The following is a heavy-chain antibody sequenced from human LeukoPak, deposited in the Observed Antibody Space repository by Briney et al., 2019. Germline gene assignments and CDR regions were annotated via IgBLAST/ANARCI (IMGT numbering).Heavy chain of an antibody. D-gene: IGHD1-26*01. CDR3: ARLGFSNSGSYLAPSDY. V-gene: IGHV4-59*08. J-gene: IGHJ4*02. CDR2: IYYSGGT. Sequence: SETLSLTCTVSGGSISSYYWSWIRQPPGKGLEWIGYIYYSGGTNYNPSLKSRVTISVDTSKNQLSPKLSSVTAADTAVYYCARLGFSNSGSYLAPSDYWGQGTLVTVSS. CDR1: GGSISSYY.